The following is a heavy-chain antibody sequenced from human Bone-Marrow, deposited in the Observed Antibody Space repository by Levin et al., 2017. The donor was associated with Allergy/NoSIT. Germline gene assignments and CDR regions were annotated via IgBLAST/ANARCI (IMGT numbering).Heavy chain of an antibody. CDR3: ARRGDNRDFDH. J-gene: IGHJ4*02. CDR1: GFTFDDYA. CDR2: ISWGSANI. D-gene: IGHD1-14*01. V-gene: IGHV3-9*01. Sequence: SLKISCTASGFTFDDYAMHWVRQAPGKGLEWVSGISWGSANIIYADSVKGRFTISRDNAKSSLYLQMNSLRADDTALYYCARRGDNRDFDHWGQGILVTVSS.